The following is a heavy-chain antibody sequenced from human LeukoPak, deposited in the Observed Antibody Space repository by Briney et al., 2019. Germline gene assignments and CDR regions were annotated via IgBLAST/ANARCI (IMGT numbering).Heavy chain of an antibody. J-gene: IGHJ4*02. V-gene: IGHV5-51*01. CDR2: IHPGDSET. Sequence: GESLKISCKASGYRFTSYWIGWVRQMPGKGLECMGIIHPGDSETRYSPSFQGQVTISADKSISTAYLQWSGLKASDTAMYYCARLGVRYPPGELDYWGQGTLVTVSS. CDR1: GYRFTSYW. CDR3: ARLGVRYPPGELDY. D-gene: IGHD3-10*01.